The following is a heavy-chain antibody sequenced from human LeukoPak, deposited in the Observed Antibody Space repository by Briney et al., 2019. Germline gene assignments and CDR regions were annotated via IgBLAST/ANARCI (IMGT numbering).Heavy chain of an antibody. V-gene: IGHV3-7*03. CDR1: GFTFSSYW. CDR3: ARDQSDPGSRRGNFDS. J-gene: IGHJ4*02. Sequence: GGSLRLSCTASGFTFSSYWMSWVRQAPGKGLEWVANIKLDGSEKNYVDSVKGRFTISRDNTKNSLYLQMNSLRVEDTAVFYCARDQSDPGSRRGNFDSWGQGTLVIVSS. CDR2: IKLDGSEK. D-gene: IGHD1-26*01.